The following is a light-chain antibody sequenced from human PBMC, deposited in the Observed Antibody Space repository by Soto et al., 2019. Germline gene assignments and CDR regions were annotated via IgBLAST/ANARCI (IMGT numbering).Light chain of an antibody. V-gene: IGLV2-14*01. CDR2: DVS. CDR3: SSYTSSSTLYV. J-gene: IGLJ1*01. CDR1: SSDVGGYNY. Sequence: QFVQTQPASVSGSPGQSITISCTGTSSDVGGYNYVSWYQQHPGKAPKLMIYDVSNRPSGVSNRFSGSKSGNTASLTISGLQAEDEADYYCSSYTSSSTLYVFGTGTKLTVL.